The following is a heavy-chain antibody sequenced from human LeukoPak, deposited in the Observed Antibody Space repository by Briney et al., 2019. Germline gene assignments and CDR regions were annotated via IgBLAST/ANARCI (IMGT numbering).Heavy chain of an antibody. V-gene: IGHV1-69*04. CDR1: GGTFSSYA. D-gene: IGHD3-10*01. Sequence: ASVKVSCKASGGTFSSYAISWVRQAPGQGLEWMGRIIPILGIANYAQKFQGRVTITADKSTSTAYMELSSLRSEDTAVYYCARGITMVRGVINDYGMDVWGQGTTVTVSS. CDR2: IIPILGIA. J-gene: IGHJ6*02. CDR3: ARGITMVRGVINDYGMDV.